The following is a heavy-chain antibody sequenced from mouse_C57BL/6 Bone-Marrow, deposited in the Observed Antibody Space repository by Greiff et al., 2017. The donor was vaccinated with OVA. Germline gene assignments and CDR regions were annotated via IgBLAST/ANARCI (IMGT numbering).Heavy chain of an antibody. CDR1: GYSFTDYY. D-gene: IGHD1-1*01. Sequence: VHVKQSGPELVKPGASVKISCKASGYSFTDYYMNWVKQSHGKSLEWIGVINPNYGTTSYNQKFKGKATLTVDKSSSTAYMQLNSLTSEDSAVYYCSFYYGSSYRYFDFWGTGTTVTVSS. CDR2: INPNYGTT. CDR3: SFYYGSSYRYFDF. V-gene: IGHV1-39*01. J-gene: IGHJ1*03.